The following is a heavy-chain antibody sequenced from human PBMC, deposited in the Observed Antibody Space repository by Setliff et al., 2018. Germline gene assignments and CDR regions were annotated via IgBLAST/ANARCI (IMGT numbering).Heavy chain of an antibody. V-gene: IGHV1-18*01. CDR3: LRLVRYCSRTTCQRTLGDEV. J-gene: IGHJ4*02. Sequence: ASVKVSCKASGYTFSNYGITWVRQAPGQGLEWMGWISAYTGNTKFAQKFQGRVTMTTDTSTSTAYLELRSLTSNDTAVYYCLRLVRYCSRTTCQRTLGDEVWGQGTLVTVSS. CDR2: ISAYTGNT. D-gene: IGHD2-8*01. CDR1: GYTFSNYG.